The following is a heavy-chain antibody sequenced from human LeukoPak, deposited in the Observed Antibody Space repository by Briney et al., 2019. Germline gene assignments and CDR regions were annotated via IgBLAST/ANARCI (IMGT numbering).Heavy chain of an antibody. Sequence: ASVKVSCKASGYTFSNYDINWVRQATGQGLEWMGWMNPNSGDTGYAQKFQGRVTMTRNTPISTAYMELSSLRSEDTAVYYCARARPESYYDGTGSHYWYFDLWGRGTLVTVSS. J-gene: IGHJ2*01. CDR1: GYTFSNYD. D-gene: IGHD3-22*01. V-gene: IGHV1-8*02. CDR2: MNPNSGDT. CDR3: ARARPESYYDGTGSHYWYFDL.